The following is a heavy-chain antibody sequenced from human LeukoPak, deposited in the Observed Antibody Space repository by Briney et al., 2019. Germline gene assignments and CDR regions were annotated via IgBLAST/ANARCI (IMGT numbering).Heavy chain of an antibody. Sequence: PSETLSLTCTVSGGSISSSNYYWGWIRQPPGKGLEWIGSIYYSGSTYYNPSLKSRVTVSVDTSKNQFSLKLSSVTTADTAVYYCARSVVTLYWYFDLWGRGTLVTVSS. CDR1: GGSISSSNYY. D-gene: IGHD4-23*01. V-gene: IGHV4-39*07. CDR3: ARSVVTLYWYFDL. CDR2: IYYSGST. J-gene: IGHJ2*01.